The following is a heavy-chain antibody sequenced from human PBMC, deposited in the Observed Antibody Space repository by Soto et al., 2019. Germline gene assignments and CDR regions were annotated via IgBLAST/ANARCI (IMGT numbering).Heavy chain of an antibody. CDR2: INEDGSVI. Sequence: EVQLVESGGGLVQPGGSLRLSCAPSGFTFSNYWMHWVRQAPGKGLEWVSRINEDGSVISYADSMKGRFTISRDNGKNTLYLQMNSLRVEDTAVYYCVRDLIIVVTPGDDFDYWGQGTLVTVSS. CDR1: GFTFSNYW. V-gene: IGHV3-74*01. D-gene: IGHD1-26*01. CDR3: VRDLIIVVTPGDDFDY. J-gene: IGHJ4*02.